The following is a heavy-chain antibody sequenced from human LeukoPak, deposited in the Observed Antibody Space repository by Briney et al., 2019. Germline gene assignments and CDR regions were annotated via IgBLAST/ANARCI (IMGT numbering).Heavy chain of an antibody. J-gene: IGHJ3*02. CDR1: GFTFSSYA. CDR3: ARESYGSTGAFDI. CDR2: ISYDGSNK. V-gene: IGHV3-30-3*01. Sequence: GGSLRLSCAASGFTFSSYAMHWVRQAPGKGLEWVAVISYDGSNKYYADSVKGRFTISRDNSKNTLYLQMNSLRAEDTAVYYCARESYGSTGAFDIWGQGTMVTVSS. D-gene: IGHD3-10*01.